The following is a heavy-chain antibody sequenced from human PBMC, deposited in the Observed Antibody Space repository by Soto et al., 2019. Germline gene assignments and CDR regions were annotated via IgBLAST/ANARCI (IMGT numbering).Heavy chain of an antibody. J-gene: IGHJ5*01. CDR1: GGSVSSGDFY. CDR2: IYYSGST. D-gene: IGHD2-21*01. V-gene: IGHV4-61*08. Sequence: PSETLSLTCTVSGGSVSSGDFYWSWIRQPPGKGLEWIGNIYYSGSTNYNPSLKSRATISVDTSKNQFSLRMSSVTAADTAVYFCGRVVEGATRHTDFDSWGQGTLVTVSS. CDR3: GRVVEGATRHTDFDS.